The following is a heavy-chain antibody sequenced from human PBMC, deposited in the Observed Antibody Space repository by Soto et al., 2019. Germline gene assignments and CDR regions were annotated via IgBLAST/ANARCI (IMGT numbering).Heavy chain of an antibody. V-gene: IGHV2-26*01. CDR3: ARIHNYGDYYFDF. CDR2: IFSRDEK. Sequence: QVTLKESGPVLVKPTETLTLTCTVSGFSVSDTRMGVTWIRQPPGRALEWLAHIFSRDEKAYATSLQSRLTISEDTSRSQVVLTMTNMDPVDTATYFCARIHNYGDYYFDFWGQGALVTVSS. J-gene: IGHJ4*02. D-gene: IGHD4-17*01. CDR1: GFSVSDTRMG.